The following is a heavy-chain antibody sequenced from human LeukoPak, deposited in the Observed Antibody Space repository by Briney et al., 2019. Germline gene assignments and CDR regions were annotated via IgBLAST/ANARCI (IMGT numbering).Heavy chain of an antibody. Sequence: GGSLRLSCAASGFTFRSYWMHWVRQAPGKGLVWVSRINSDGSSTSYADSVKGRFTISRDNAKNTLYLQMNSLRAEDTAVYYCASVGYSSGWYHFDYWGQGTLVTVSS. CDR1: GFTFRSYW. J-gene: IGHJ4*02. CDR2: INSDGSST. V-gene: IGHV3-74*01. D-gene: IGHD6-19*01. CDR3: ASVGYSSGWYHFDY.